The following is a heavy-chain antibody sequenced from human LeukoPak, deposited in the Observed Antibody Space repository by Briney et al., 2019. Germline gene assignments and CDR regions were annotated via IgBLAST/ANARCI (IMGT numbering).Heavy chain of an antibody. CDR2: ISGSGGST. V-gene: IGHV3-23*01. CDR3: AKEYFDYFDP. CDR1: ASTFSSYA. D-gene: IGHD3-9*01. Sequence: AGSLRLSSAASASTFSSYAMSWVRHAPGKGLEWVSAISGSGGSTYYADSGTGRLTISRDNRKKPLCLQINSQRAEDTAVYYCAKEYFDYFDPWGQGTLVTVSS. J-gene: IGHJ5*02.